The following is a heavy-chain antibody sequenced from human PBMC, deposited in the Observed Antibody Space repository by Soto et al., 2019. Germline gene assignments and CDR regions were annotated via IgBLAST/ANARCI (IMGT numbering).Heavy chain of an antibody. CDR2: IYSSENT. V-gene: IGHV4-39*01. Sequence: TSETLSLTCTVSGGSISSYYWSWIRQSPGKGLEWIGTIYSSENTYYNPSLVSRVTISVDTSMNEFSLKLRSVTAADTAIYYCARSNSGYYKWFDPWGQGTLVTSPQ. D-gene: IGHD3-22*01. J-gene: IGHJ5*02. CDR1: GGSISSYY. CDR3: ARSNSGYYKWFDP.